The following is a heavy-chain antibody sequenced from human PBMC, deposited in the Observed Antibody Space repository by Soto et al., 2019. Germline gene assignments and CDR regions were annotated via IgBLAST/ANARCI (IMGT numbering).Heavy chain of an antibody. CDR3: ARCAGRTTTYYYYMDV. Sequence: NPSETMSLTCAVYGGSLSGYYWSWIRQPPGKGLEWIGEINHSGSTNYNPSLKSRDTISVDTTKNQFSLKLSSVTAADTAVYYCARCAGRTTTYYYYMDVWGKGTTVTVSS. J-gene: IGHJ6*03. CDR2: INHSGST. CDR1: GGSLSGYY. D-gene: IGHD4-4*01. V-gene: IGHV4-34*01.